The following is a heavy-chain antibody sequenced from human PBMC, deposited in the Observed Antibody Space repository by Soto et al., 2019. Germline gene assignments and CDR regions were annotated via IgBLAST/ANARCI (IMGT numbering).Heavy chain of an antibody. Sequence: GGSLRLSCAASGFIFSTYDMYWVRQAPGKGLEWVAVISYDGSNKNYVDSAKGRFTISRDNSKNTVYLQMNSLRAEDTAVYYCAKDSGSGYSSGENYFDYWGQGTLVTVSS. D-gene: IGHD6-19*01. CDR2: ISYDGSNK. CDR1: GFIFSTYD. CDR3: AKDSGSGYSSGENYFDY. J-gene: IGHJ4*02. V-gene: IGHV3-30*18.